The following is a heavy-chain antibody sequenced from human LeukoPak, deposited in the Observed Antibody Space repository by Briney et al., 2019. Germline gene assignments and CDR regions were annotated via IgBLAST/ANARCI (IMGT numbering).Heavy chain of an antibody. J-gene: IGHJ4*02. CDR1: GFTFSTYG. CDR2: IWFDGSNK. Sequence: PGRSLRLSCAASGFTFSTYGMHWVRQAPGKGLEWVAVIWFDGSNKYYVDSVKGRFTISRANSKNTLYLQMNSLRAEDTAVYYRARDLLNYYDSSGYDYRGQGTLVTVSS. CDR3: ARDLLNYYDSSGYDY. V-gene: IGHV3-33*01. D-gene: IGHD3-22*01.